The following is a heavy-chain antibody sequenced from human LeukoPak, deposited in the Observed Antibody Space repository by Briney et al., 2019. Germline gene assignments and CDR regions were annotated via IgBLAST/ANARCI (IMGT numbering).Heavy chain of an antibody. CDR3: AEDRRITGTTGGWFDP. CDR1: GFTFSSYA. J-gene: IGHJ5*02. Sequence: GGSLRLSCAASGFTFSSYAMSWVRQAPGKGLEWVSAISGSGGSTYYADSVKGRFTISRDNSKSTLYLQMNSLRAEDTAVYYCAEDRRITGTTGGWFDPWGQGTLVTVSS. D-gene: IGHD1-7*01. CDR2: ISGSGGST. V-gene: IGHV3-23*01.